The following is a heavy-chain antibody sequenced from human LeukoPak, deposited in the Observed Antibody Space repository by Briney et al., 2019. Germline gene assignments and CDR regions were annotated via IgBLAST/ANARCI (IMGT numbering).Heavy chain of an antibody. J-gene: IGHJ4*02. D-gene: IGHD6-19*01. CDR1: GFTFSSYS. Sequence: GGSLRLSCAASGFTFSSYSMNWVRQAPGKGLEWVSYISSSGSTIYYADSVKGRFTISRDNAKNSLYLQMDSLRAEDTAVYYCARIRAVAAAFDYWGQGTLVTVSS. V-gene: IGHV3-48*04. CDR3: ARIRAVAAAFDY. CDR2: ISSSGSTI.